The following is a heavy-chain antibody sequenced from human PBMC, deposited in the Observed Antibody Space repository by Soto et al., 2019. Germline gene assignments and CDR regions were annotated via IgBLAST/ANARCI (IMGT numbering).Heavy chain of an antibody. D-gene: IGHD1-1*01. CDR3: ARGRSNDFVSSPPPMFDP. J-gene: IGHJ5*02. V-gene: IGHV3-13*01. Sequence: GSLRLSGVASVFNFETHAMHWVRQVTGKGLEWVAGIGTLFDRFYPDSVKGRFTISRENAKTSVFLQMKKLRTGDTGIYYCARGRSNDFVSSPPPMFDPRGQGTLVTVSS. CDR1: VFNFETHA. CDR2: IGTLFDR.